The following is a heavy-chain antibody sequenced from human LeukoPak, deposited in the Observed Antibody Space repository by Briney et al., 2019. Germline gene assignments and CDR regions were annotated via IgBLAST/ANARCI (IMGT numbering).Heavy chain of an antibody. D-gene: IGHD2/OR15-2a*01. CDR3: ARDYHNKGHDY. V-gene: IGHV3-11*01. CDR1: GLTLSDYY. J-gene: IGHJ4*02. Sequence: PGGSLRLSCAASGLTLSDYYMSWIRQAPGKGLECVAYIYPGGGVIYYADSVKGRFTIFRDNTKNSLYLQMSSLRAEDTAIYYCARDYHNKGHDYWGPGTLVTVSS. CDR2: IYPGGGVI.